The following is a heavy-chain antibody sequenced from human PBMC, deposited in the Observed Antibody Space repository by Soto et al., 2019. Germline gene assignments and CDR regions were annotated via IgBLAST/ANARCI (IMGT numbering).Heavy chain of an antibody. D-gene: IGHD3-22*01. CDR2: MNPESGST. CDR1: GYTFNTYD. Sequence: QEQLVQSGAEVKKPGASVKISCKASGYTFNTYDINWVRQATGQGLEWMGWMNPESGSTGFAQSFQGRITLTRNTSLHTVYMEVSSLTNEDTAVYFCARSGGSGYYSAHYYGMDVWGPGTTVTVSS. CDR3: ARSGGSGYYSAHYYGMDV. J-gene: IGHJ6*02. V-gene: IGHV1-8*01.